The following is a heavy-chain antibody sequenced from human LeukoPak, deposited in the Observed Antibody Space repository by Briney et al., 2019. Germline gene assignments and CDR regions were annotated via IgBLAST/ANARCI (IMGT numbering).Heavy chain of an antibody. CDR2: IYYSGST. Sequence: SETLSLTCTVSGGSISSYYWSWIRQPPGKGLEWIGYIYYSGSTNYNPSLKSRVTISVDTSKNQFSLKLSSVTAADTAVYYCARLVGQWRDIAAAGMIFDYWGQGTLVTVSS. D-gene: IGHD6-13*01. J-gene: IGHJ4*02. V-gene: IGHV4-59*08. CDR3: ARLVGQWRDIAAAGMIFDY. CDR1: GGSISSYY.